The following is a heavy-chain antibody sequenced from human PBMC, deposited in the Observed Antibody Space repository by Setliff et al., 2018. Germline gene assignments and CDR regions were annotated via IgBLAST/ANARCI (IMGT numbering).Heavy chain of an antibody. D-gene: IGHD3-10*01. V-gene: IGHV4-31*03. J-gene: IGHJ4*02. Sequence: PSETLSLTCTVSGGSISSGGYYWSWIRQHPGKGLEWIGYIYYSGSTSYYNPSPKSRVTISVDTSKNQFSLKLNSVTAADTAVYYCARDRTYYGSGTYTRHFDYWGQGTLVTVSS. CDR1: GGSISSGGYY. CDR3: ARDRTYYGSGTYTRHFDY. CDR2: IYYSGSTS.